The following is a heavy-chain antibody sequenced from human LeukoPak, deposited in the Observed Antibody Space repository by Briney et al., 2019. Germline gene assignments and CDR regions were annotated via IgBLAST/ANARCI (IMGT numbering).Heavy chain of an antibody. J-gene: IGHJ6*04. CDR2: ISGSGGST. D-gene: IGHD2-2*01. CDR1: GFTFSSYA. V-gene: IGHV3-23*01. CDR3: ANNPCSSTICPRGYNYNGMEV. Sequence: PGGSLRLSCAASGFTFSSYAMSWVRQAPGKGLEWVSAISGSGGSTHYADSVKGRFTISRDNSKNTLYLQMNSLRAEDTAVYYCANNPCSSTICPRGYNYNGMEVCGKGTTVTVSS.